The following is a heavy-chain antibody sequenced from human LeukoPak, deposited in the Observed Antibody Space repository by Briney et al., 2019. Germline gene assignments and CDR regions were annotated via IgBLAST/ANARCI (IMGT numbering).Heavy chain of an antibody. CDR2: IYPGDSDT. CDR3: ARRRFYYGSGSLIWFDP. Sequence: GESLKISCKGSGYSFTSYWIGWVRQMPGKGLEWMGIIYPGDSDTRYSPSFQGQVTISADKSISTAYLQWSSLKASDTAMYYCARRRFYYGSGSLIWFDPWGQGTLVTVSS. D-gene: IGHD3-10*01. CDR1: GYSFTSYW. J-gene: IGHJ5*02. V-gene: IGHV5-51*01.